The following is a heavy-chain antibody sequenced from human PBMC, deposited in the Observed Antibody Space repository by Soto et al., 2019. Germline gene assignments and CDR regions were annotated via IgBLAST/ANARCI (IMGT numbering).Heavy chain of an antibody. J-gene: IGHJ5*02. CDR2: ISSSSSYI. CDR1: GFTFSSYS. V-gene: IGHV3-21*01. CDR3: AAYGSGSYLWFDP. D-gene: IGHD3-10*01. Sequence: PGGSLRLSCAASGFTFSSYSMNWVRQAPGKGLEWVSSISSSSSYIYYADSVKGRFTISRDNAKNSLYLQMNSLRAEDTAVYYCAAYGSGSYLWFDPWGQGTLVTVSS.